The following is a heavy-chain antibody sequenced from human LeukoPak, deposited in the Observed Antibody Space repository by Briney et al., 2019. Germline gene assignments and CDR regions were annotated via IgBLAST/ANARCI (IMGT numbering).Heavy chain of an antibody. CDR2: INHSGST. Sequence: SETLSLTCAVYVGSFSGYYWSWIRQSPGKGLEWIGEINHSGSTNYNPSLKSRVTISVDTSKNQFSLKLSSVTAADTAVYYCARGGTIFGVVLYDPCGQGTLVTVSS. V-gene: IGHV4-34*01. D-gene: IGHD3-3*01. CDR1: VGSFSGYY. CDR3: ARGGTIFGVVLYDP. J-gene: IGHJ5*02.